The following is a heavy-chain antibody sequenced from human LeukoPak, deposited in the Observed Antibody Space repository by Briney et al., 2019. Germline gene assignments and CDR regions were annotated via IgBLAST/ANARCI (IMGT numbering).Heavy chain of an antibody. J-gene: IGHJ3*02. CDR2: INPNIGGT. CDR3: ARSDGDYDPFDI. V-gene: IGHV1-2*02. CDR1: GYTFTGYY. D-gene: IGHD4-17*01. Sequence: ASVKVSCKASGYTFTGYYMHWVRQAPGQGLEWMGWINPNIGGTNYAQKFQGRVSMTRDTSISTAYMELSRLRSDDTAVYYCARSDGDYDPFDIWGQGTMVTVSS.